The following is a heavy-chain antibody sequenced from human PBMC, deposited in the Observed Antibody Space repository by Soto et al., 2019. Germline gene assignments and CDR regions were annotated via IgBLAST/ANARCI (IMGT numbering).Heavy chain of an antibody. Sequence: SVKLFCTASGSPFCNHGFSWVRQAPGQGLEWMGGIIPILXTTHYPQSFQGIVTITADKSTKTAYIQLRSLRTEATALYYCARGGELSHVRNTDYYYGMDFWGQGTTVTVSS. D-gene: IGHD1-26*01. CDR3: ARGGELSHVRNTDYYYGMDF. V-gene: IGHV1-69*06. CDR1: GSPFCNHG. CDR2: IIPILXTT. J-gene: IGHJ6*01.